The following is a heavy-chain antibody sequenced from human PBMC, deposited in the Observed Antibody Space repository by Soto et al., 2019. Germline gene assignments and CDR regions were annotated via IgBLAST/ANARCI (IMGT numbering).Heavy chain of an antibody. CDR1: GDTYSIYA. J-gene: IGHJ5*02. CDR3: ARDGQVGATGDCFDL. D-gene: IGHD1-26*01. CDR2: IIPIFGTA. V-gene: IGHV1-69*13. Sequence: SVNVSCKAYGDTYSIYAISWVRQKPGQPLERMGEIIPIFGTANYAQKYQGRVTITADESTSTAYMELTSLRSEDTAVYYCARDGQVGATGDCFDLSGDATLLAVPS.